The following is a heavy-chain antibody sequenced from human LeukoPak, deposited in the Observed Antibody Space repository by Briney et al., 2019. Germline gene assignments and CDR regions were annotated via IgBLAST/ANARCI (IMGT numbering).Heavy chain of an antibody. J-gene: IGHJ4*02. CDR1: GFTFSSYA. CDR2: ISGSGGST. Sequence: GGSLRLSCAASGFTFSSYAMSWVRQAPGKGLEWVSAISGSGGSTYYADSVKGRFTISRDNSKNTLYLQMNSLRAEDTAVYYCARGLPRAEGHGYNSFDYWGQGTLVTVSS. D-gene: IGHD5-24*01. V-gene: IGHV3-23*01. CDR3: ARGLPRAEGHGYNSFDY.